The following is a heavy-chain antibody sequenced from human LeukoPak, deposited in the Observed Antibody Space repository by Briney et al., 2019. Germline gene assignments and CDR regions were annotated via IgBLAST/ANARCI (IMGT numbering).Heavy chain of an antibody. CDR2: MKPDGSEE. Sequence: GGSLRLSCAASGITLGGYWMSWVRQAPGKGLEWVANMKPDGSEENYVDSVKGRFTISRDNAKNSLSLQMNSLRADDTAVYYCVRDRGRASTDYWGQGTLVTVSS. J-gene: IGHJ4*02. V-gene: IGHV3-7*01. D-gene: IGHD1-26*01. CDR1: GITLGGYW. CDR3: VRDRGRASTDY.